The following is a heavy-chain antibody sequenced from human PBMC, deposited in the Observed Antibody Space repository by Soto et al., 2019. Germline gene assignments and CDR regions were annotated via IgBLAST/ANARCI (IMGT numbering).Heavy chain of an antibody. J-gene: IGHJ3*01. Sequence: EVQLLESGGGLVQPGGSLRLSCAASGFSFSTYAMSWVRLAPGKGPEWVSGISGSGANTFGPDSVKGRFTISRDNSKNTLYLPMSSLRAEDTAVYYCARIVRAYMITLGQFDFWGQGTMVTVSS. CDR3: ARIVRAYMITLGQFDF. D-gene: IGHD3-16*01. V-gene: IGHV3-23*01. CDR1: GFSFSTYA. CDR2: ISGSGANT.